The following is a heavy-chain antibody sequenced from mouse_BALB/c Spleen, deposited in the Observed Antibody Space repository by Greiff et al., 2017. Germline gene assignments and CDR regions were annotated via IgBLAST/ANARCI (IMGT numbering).Heavy chain of an antibody. V-gene: IGHV1S56*01. D-gene: IGHD2-3*01. Sequence: QVQLQQSGPELVKPGASVKMSCKASGYTFTSYYIHWVKQRPGQGLEWIGWIYPGDGSTKYNEKFKGKTTLTADKSSSTAYMLLSSLTSEDSAIYFCARSRDGYYDVLAYWGQGTLVTVSA. CDR3: ARSRDGYYDVLAY. J-gene: IGHJ3*01. CDR2: IYPGDGST. CDR1: GYTFTSYY.